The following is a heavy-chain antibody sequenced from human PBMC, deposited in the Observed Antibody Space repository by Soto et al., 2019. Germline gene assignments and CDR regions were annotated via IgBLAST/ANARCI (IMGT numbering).Heavy chain of an antibody. Sequence: QITLKESGPTLVRPPQTLTLTCTFSGFSLTSGVGVGWIRQPPGKALEWLALIYWDDDKRYSPSLKNRLTITKATXXXPXFLTMTTVGPVDTATYFCAHIDPEIVTVGGHGGCDYWGQGTLVTVSS. D-gene: IGHD5-12*01. CDR3: AHIDPEIVTVGGHGGCDY. CDR1: GFSLTSGVG. V-gene: IGHV2-5*02. J-gene: IGHJ4*02. CDR2: IYWDDDK.